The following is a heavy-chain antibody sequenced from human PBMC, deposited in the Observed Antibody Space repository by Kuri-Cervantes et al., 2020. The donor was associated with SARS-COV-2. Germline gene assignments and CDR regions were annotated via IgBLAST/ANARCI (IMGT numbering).Heavy chain of an antibody. CDR2: ISGSGGST. D-gene: IGHD4-17*01. CDR3: AKPYGDYFGPNDY. CDR1: GFTFSSYA. V-gene: IGHV3-23*01. J-gene: IGHJ4*02. Sequence: GESLKISCAASGFTFSSYAMSWVRQAPGKGLEWVSAISGSGGSTYYADSVKGRFTISRDNSKNTLYLQMNSLRAEDTAVYYCAKPYGDYFGPNDYWGQGTLVTVSS.